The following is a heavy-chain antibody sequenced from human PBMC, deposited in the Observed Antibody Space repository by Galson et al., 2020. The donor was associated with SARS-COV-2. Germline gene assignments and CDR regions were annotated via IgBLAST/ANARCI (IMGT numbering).Heavy chain of an antibody. J-gene: IGHJ4*02. CDR1: GFAFSRYR. Sequence: GESLKISCAGSGFAFSRYRMHWVRQAPGKGLEWVAVISFDGSNAYYADSVKGRFTISRDNSKNTLYLQMNSLRVDDTSVYYCAKTPHSSGYYSYFDYWGQGTLVTVSS. V-gene: IGHV3-30*18. CDR3: AKTPHSSGYYSYFDY. D-gene: IGHD3-22*01. CDR2: ISFDGSNA.